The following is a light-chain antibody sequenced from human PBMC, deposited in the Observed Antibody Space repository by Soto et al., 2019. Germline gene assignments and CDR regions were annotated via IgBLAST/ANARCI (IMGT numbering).Light chain of an antibody. CDR1: SSDVGGYNY. V-gene: IGLV2-14*01. CDR2: VAS. CDR3: SSYTSSIDV. Sequence: QSAVTQPASVSGSPGQSITISCTGNSSDVGGYNYVSWYQQHTGKASKLMIYVASNLPSGVSTRFSGSKSGKTASLIISRLQAYNESDYSCSSYTSSIDVFGTGTKVNVL. J-gene: IGLJ1*01.